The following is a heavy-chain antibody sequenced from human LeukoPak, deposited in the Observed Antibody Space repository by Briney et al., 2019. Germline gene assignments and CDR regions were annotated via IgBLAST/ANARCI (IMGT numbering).Heavy chain of an antibody. J-gene: IGHJ3*02. V-gene: IGHV3-7*01. D-gene: IGHD3-22*01. CDR3: ARSTYSYDAFDI. CDR2: IKPDGSEI. CDR1: GFSFSRYW. Sequence: PGGSLRLSCEASGFSFSRYWMSWVRQAPVRGLEWVANIKPDGSEIYYVDSVKGRFTISRDNAKNSLYLQMNSLRAEDTAVYYCARSTYSYDAFDIWGQGTTVTVSS.